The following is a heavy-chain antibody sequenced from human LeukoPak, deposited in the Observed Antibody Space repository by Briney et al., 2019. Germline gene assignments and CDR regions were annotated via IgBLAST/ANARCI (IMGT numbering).Heavy chain of an antibody. D-gene: IGHD6-19*01. CDR3: AKEYSSGWYGIYAFDI. CDR1: GGTVSSYA. J-gene: IGHJ3*02. Sequence: SVKVSCKASGGTVSSYAISGVRQAPGHGLEWMGGIIPIFGTAKYAQKFPGRVTITTNESTSTAYMELSSLRSEDTAVYYCAKEYSSGWYGIYAFDIWGQGTMVTVSS. CDR2: IIPIFGTA. V-gene: IGHV1-69*05.